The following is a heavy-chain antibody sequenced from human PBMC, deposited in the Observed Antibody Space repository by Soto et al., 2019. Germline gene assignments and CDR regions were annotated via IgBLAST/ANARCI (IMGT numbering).Heavy chain of an antibody. J-gene: IGHJ6*02. V-gene: IGHV1-69*13. Sequence: GASVKVSCKASGGAFSGHAISWLRQAPGQGLELMGQIIPFFKGTKYAQKFQGRVTITADDPTSTAYMDLSGLTSEDTAVYYCARDVPLNYYDSTYSYYALDVWGQGTTVTVYS. CDR1: GGAFSGHA. CDR2: IIPFFKGT. D-gene: IGHD3-22*01. CDR3: ARDVPLNYYDSTYSYYALDV.